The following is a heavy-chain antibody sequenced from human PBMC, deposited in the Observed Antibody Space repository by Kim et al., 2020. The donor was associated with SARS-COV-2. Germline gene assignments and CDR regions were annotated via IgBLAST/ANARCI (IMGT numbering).Heavy chain of an antibody. CDR2: ISGSGNRI. CDR3: TCDILTRNPSQLDV. D-gene: IGHD3-9*01. V-gene: IGHV3-23*01. CDR1: GFTFRSYA. Sequence: GGSLRLSCAASGFTFRSYAMSWVRQAPGKGLNWVSSISGSGNRIYYADSVKGRFSISRDNSKNIVYLQMNSLRAEDTAIYFCTCDILTRNPSQLDVWGQGTTVTVSS. J-gene: IGHJ6*02.